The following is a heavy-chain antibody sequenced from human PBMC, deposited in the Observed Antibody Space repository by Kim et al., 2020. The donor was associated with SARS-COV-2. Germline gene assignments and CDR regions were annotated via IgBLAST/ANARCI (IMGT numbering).Heavy chain of an antibody. D-gene: IGHD6-13*01. Sequence: SETLSLTCAVSGGYISSGGYSWSWIRQPPGKGLEWIGYTYHSGSTYYNPSVKSRVTISVDRSKNQFSLKLSSVTAADTAVYYCARVDMAAADPTSFDYWGQGALLSVSS. CDR2: TYHSGST. CDR3: ARVDMAAADPTSFDY. V-gene: IGHV4-30-2*01. CDR1: GGYISSGGYS. J-gene: IGHJ4*02.